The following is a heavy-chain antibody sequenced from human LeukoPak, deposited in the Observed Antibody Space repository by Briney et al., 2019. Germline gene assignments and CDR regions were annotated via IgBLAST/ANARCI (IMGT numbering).Heavy chain of an antibody. CDR2: INTNTGNP. Sequence: ASVKVSCKASGYTFTSDAMNWGREAPGPGVEWGGWINTNTGNPTYAQGFTGRFVFSLDTSGSTAYLQISSLKAEDPAVYYCARDTGDIVVVPAAMIYYYGMDVWGQGTTVTVSS. V-gene: IGHV7-4-1*02. CDR1: GYTFTSDA. J-gene: IGHJ6*02. CDR3: ARDTGDIVVVPAAMIYYYGMDV. D-gene: IGHD2-2*01.